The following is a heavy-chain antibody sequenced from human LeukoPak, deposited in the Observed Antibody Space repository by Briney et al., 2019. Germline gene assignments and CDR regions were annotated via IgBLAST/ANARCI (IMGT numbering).Heavy chain of an antibody. CDR2: INAGNGNT. J-gene: IGHJ5*02. CDR1: GYTFTSYA. Sequence: ASVKVSCKASGYTFTSYAMHWVRQAPGQRLEWMGWINAGNGNTKYSQKFQGRVTITRDTSASTAYMELSSLRSDDTAVYYCARDGRSSGWYEGSWFDPWGQGTLVTVSS. V-gene: IGHV1-3*01. CDR3: ARDGRSSGWYEGSWFDP. D-gene: IGHD6-19*01.